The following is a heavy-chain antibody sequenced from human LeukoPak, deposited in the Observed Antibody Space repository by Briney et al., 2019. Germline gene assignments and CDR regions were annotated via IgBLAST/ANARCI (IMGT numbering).Heavy chain of an antibody. CDR1: GFTFSSDG. CDR3: ARGQLGLHYFDY. Sequence: GGSLRLSCAASGFTFSSDGMHWVRQAPGEGLWWVGVIWYDGSKKYYADSVKSRFTISRDNSKNTLYLQMNSLRAEDTAVYYCARGQLGLHYFDYWGQGTLVTVSS. J-gene: IGHJ4*02. CDR2: IWYDGSKK. V-gene: IGHV3-33*01. D-gene: IGHD6-13*01.